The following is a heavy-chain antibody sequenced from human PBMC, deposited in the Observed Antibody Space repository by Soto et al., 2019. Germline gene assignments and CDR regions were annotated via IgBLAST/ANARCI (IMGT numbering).Heavy chain of an antibody. V-gene: IGHV3-23*01. CDR3: ANKTAGTHPFDY. CDR2: IGVSGTGT. D-gene: IGHD3-10*01. J-gene: IGHJ4*02. CDR1: GFTFSNYA. Sequence: EVQLLESGGGLVQPGGSLRLSCAASGFTFSNYAMHWVRQAPGKGLEWVSGIGVSGTGTYYADSVKGRFTISRDNSKNTVYLQMNSLRVDDTAVYYCANKTAGTHPFDYWGQGTLVTVSS.